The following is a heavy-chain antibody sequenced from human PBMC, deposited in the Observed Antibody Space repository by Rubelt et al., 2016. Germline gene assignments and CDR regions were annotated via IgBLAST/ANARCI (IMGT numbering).Heavy chain of an antibody. Sequence: QVQLVQSGAEVKKPGASVKVSCKASGYTFTSYGISWVRQAPGHGLDWMGWISAYNGKTNIAQSVQGRGTITTDTFTSTAYMERRSLRADETAVYYCARDRNDVVDYWGQGTLVTVSS. D-gene: IGHD1-1*01. CDR3: ARDRNDVVDY. V-gene: IGHV1-18*01. J-gene: IGHJ4*02. CDR2: ISAYNGKT. CDR1: GYTFTSYG.